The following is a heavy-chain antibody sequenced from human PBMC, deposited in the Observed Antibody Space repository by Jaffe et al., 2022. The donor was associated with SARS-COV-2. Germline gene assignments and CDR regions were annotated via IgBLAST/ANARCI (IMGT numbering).Heavy chain of an antibody. Sequence: EVQLVESGGGLVQPGGSLRLFCAASRFTFSSYDMHWVRQATGKGLEWVSAIGTAGDTYYLGSVKGRFTISRENAKNSVYLQMDSLRVGDTAVYYCARVHGGGWNYYMDVWGKGATVTVSS. CDR1: RFTFSSYD. D-gene: IGHD6-19*01. J-gene: IGHJ6*03. CDR2: IGTAGDT. V-gene: IGHV3-13*01. CDR3: ARVHGGGWNYYMDV.